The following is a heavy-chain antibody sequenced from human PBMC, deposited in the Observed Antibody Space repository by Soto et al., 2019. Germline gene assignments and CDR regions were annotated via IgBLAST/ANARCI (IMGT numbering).Heavy chain of an antibody. CDR3: AKDETTMVRGVITPFDY. V-gene: IGHV3-23*01. J-gene: IGHJ4*02. Sequence: LRLSCAASGFTFDDYAMHWVRQAPGKGLEWVSAISGSGGSTYYADSVKGRFTISRDNSKNTLYLQMNSLRAEDTAVYYCAKDETTMVRGVITPFDYWGQGTLVTVSS. D-gene: IGHD3-10*01. CDR1: GFTFDDYA. CDR2: ISGSGGST.